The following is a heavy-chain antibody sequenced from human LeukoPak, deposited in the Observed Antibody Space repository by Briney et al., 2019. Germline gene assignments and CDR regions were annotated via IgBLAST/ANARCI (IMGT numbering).Heavy chain of an antibody. CDR3: ARDNSVGDIAWWFDP. Sequence: GAPVKVSCKASGYTFTSHYMHWVRQAPGQGLEWMGLINPSGSSTLYAQKFQGRVTMTRDMSTTTDYMELSSLRSEDTAVYYCARDNSVGDIAWWFDPWGQGTLVTVSS. CDR2: INPSGSST. D-gene: IGHD3-16*02. J-gene: IGHJ5*02. V-gene: IGHV1-46*01. CDR1: GYTFTSHY.